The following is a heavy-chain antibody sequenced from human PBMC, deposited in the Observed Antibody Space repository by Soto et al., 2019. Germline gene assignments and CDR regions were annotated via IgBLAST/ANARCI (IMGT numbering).Heavy chain of an antibody. Sequence: GGSLRLSCAASGFTFSSYGMHWVRQAPGKGLEWVAVIWYDGSNKYYADSVKGRFTISRDNSKNTLYLQMNSLRAEDTAVYYCARDLYPAAAGTYCYYGMDVWGQGTTVTVSS. J-gene: IGHJ6*02. CDR3: ARDLYPAAAGTYCYYGMDV. V-gene: IGHV3-33*01. CDR2: IWYDGSNK. CDR1: GFTFSSYG. D-gene: IGHD6-13*01.